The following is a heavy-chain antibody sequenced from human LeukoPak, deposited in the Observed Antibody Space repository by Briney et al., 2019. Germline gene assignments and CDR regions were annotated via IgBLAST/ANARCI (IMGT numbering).Heavy chain of an antibody. J-gene: IGHJ5*02. CDR2: INHSGST. Sequence: SETLSLTCAVYGGSFSGYYWSWIRQPPGKGLEWIGEINHSGSTNYNPSLKSRVTISVDTSKNQFSLKLSSVTAADTAVYYCARARGYSYGGYNWFDPWGQGTLVTVSS. D-gene: IGHD5-18*01. CDR1: GGSFSGYY. V-gene: IGHV4-34*01. CDR3: ARARGYSYGGYNWFDP.